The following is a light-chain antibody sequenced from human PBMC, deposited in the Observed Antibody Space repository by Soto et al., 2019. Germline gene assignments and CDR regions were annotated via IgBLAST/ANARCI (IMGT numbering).Light chain of an antibody. J-gene: IGKJ1*01. CDR2: ASS. CDR1: QSVSSNY. V-gene: IGKV3-20*01. Sequence: EIVLTQSAGTLSLSPGERATLSCRASQSVSSNYLAWYQQKPGQAPRLLIYASSSRATGIPDRFSGSGSGTDFTLTISGLETEDVAVYYCHQYGSSPWTFGQGTRVEIK. CDR3: HQYGSSPWT.